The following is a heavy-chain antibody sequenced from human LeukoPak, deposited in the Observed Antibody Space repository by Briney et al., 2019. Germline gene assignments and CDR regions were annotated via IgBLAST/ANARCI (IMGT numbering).Heavy chain of an antibody. CDR3: ARASLIVATIPIFFDI. J-gene: IGHJ3*02. Sequence: SVKVSCKASGGTFSSYAISWVRQAPGQGPVWMGRIIPILGIANYAQKFQGRVTITADKSTSTAYMELSSLRSEDTAVYYCARASLIVATIPIFFDIWGQGTMVTVSS. CDR1: GGTFSSYA. V-gene: IGHV1-69*04. D-gene: IGHD5-12*01. CDR2: IIPILGIA.